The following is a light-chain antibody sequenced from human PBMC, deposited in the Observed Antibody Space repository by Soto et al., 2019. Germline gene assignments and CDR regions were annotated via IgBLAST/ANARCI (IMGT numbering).Light chain of an antibody. CDR2: GAS. Sequence: EIVLTQSPGTLSLSPRERATLSCRASQSVSSSYLAWYQQKPGQAPRLLIYGASSRATGIPDRFSGSGSGTDFTLTISRLEPEDFAVYYCQQYGSSPTFGGGTKVEIK. CDR1: QSVSSSY. CDR3: QQYGSSPT. J-gene: IGKJ4*01. V-gene: IGKV3-20*01.